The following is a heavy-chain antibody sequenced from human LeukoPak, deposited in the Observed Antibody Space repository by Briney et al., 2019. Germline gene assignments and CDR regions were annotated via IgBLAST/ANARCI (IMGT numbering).Heavy chain of an antibody. V-gene: IGHV4-61*02. CDR3: ARSTSTSCYYCSVEDAFEL. D-gene: IGHD2-2*01. J-gene: IGHJ3*01. CDR1: GGSIRSGSYY. CDR2: MYTSGST. Sequence: SQTLALTCTVSGGSIRSGSYYWSWIRQPAGKGLEWIVRMYTSGSTNYNPSLKSRVTITVDTSKNQFSLKLLSVTAADTAVYYCARSTSTSCYYCSVEDAFELWGQGTMVSV.